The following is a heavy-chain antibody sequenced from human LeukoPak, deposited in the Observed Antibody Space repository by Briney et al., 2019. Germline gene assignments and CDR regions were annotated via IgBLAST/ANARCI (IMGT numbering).Heavy chain of an antibody. CDR3: TTESSGGSDN. V-gene: IGHV3-15*01. CDR1: GXTFSNTW. D-gene: IGHD1-26*01. Sequence: SGGSLRLSCAASGXTFSNTWMSWVRQGPGKGLEWVGRIQRKTDGGTTDYAAPVKGRFTISRDDSENTLYLQMNSLKIEDTAVYYCTTESSGGSDNWGQGTLVTVSS. J-gene: IGHJ4*02. CDR2: IQRKTDGGTT.